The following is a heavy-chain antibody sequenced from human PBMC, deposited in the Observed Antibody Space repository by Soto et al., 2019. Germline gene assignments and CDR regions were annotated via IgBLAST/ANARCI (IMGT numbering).Heavy chain of an antibody. V-gene: IGHV1-69*01. Sequence: QWQRWNSGAEVKKPGSSVKVSCKASGGSFRTFVMSWVRQPPGQGLEWMGGIIPNSGTTNYAQKFQGRVTITADESTSTAYMELSGLTSDDTSLYYCARDLGGEATIRFWGQGTLVTVSS. CDR2: IIPNSGTT. D-gene: IGHD3-16*01. J-gene: IGHJ4*02. CDR3: ARDLGGEATIRF. CDR1: GGSFRTFV.